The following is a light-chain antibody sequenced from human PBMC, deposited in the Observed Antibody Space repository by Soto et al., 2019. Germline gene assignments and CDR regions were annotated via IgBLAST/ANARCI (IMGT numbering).Light chain of an antibody. CDR1: QSIGKH. Sequence: DIQMTQSPSVLSASVGDRVTITCRASQSIGKHLNWHQQKPGKAPKFLIYGASTLQSGVPSRFTGSVYGTDFTESVNSVQAEDFATYYFQQGYSSPATFGQGTRLEI. J-gene: IGKJ5*01. CDR3: QQGYSSPAT. V-gene: IGKV1-39*01. CDR2: GAS.